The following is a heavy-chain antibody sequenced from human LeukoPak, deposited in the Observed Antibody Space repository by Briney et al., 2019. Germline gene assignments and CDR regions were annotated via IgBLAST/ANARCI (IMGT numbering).Heavy chain of an antibody. CDR3: ARSPCGGDCYLIDY. J-gene: IGHJ4*02. D-gene: IGHD2-21*01. CDR2: IYHSGST. CDR1: GGSISSGGYY. Sequence: SETLSLTCTVSGGSISSGGYYWSWIRQPPGKGLEWIGYIYHSGSTYYNPSLKSRVTISVDRSKNQFSLKLSSVTAADTAVYYCARSPCGGDCYLIDYWGQGTLVTVSS. V-gene: IGHV4-30-2*01.